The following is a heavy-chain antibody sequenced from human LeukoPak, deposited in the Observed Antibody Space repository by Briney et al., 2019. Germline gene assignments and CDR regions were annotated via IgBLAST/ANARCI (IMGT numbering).Heavy chain of an antibody. V-gene: IGHV3-23*01. CDR1: GGSISISNYY. CDR3: AKGQELDDGVFDS. Sequence: ETLSLTCTVSGGSISISNYYWGWVRQAPGKGLEWVSTIRSNGETTYNADSVKGRFTISRDNSKKTLYLQLNSLRVEDTAIYYCAKGQELDDGVFDSWGQGTLVTVSS. J-gene: IGHJ4*02. D-gene: IGHD1-1*01. CDR2: IRSNGETT.